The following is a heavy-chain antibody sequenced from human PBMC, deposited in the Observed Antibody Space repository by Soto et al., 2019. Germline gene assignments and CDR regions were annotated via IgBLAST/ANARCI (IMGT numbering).Heavy chain of an antibody. Sequence: EVQLLESGGDLVQPGGSLRLSCAASGFSFSNYAMSWVRQAPGKGLEWVSTITDSGDSTFSADSVKGRFTISRDNSKNTLYLQMSSLRAEDTALYYCAKDYYGLGDYFDSWGQGTLVTVSA. CDR1: GFSFSNYA. J-gene: IGHJ4*02. CDR3: AKDYYGLGDYFDS. CDR2: ITDSGDST. V-gene: IGHV3-23*01. D-gene: IGHD3-10*01.